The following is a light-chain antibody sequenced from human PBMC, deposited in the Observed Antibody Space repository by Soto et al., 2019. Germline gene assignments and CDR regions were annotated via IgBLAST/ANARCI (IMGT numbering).Light chain of an antibody. V-gene: IGKV3-20*01. Sequence: EIVLTQSPGTLSLSPGERATLSCRASQSFSSSYLAWYQQKPGQAPRLLIYDASSRATGIADRFSGIGSGTVFTLTISRLEHEDFAVYYCQQYGRSPWTGGQGTKVELK. CDR1: QSFSSSY. CDR3: QQYGRSPWT. CDR2: DAS. J-gene: IGKJ1*01.